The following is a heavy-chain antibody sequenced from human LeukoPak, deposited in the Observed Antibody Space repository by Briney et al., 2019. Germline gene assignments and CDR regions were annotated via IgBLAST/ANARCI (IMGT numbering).Heavy chain of an antibody. CDR1: GFTVSSNY. D-gene: IGHD1-26*01. CDR3: AKDLLSGSYSFYFDY. J-gene: IGHJ4*02. CDR2: IYSGGST. Sequence: GGSLRLSCAASGFTVSSNYMSWVRQAPGKGLEWVSVIYSGGSTYYADSVKGRFTISRDNSKNTLYLQMNSLRAEDTAVYYCAKDLLSGSYSFYFDYWGQGTLVTVSS. V-gene: IGHV3-66*01.